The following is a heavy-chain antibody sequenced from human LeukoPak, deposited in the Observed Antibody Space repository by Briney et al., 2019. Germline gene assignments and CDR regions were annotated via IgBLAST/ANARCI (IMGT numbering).Heavy chain of an antibody. CDR1: GFTLSSYW. Sequence: PGGSLRLSCAASGFTLSSYWMHWVRQAPGKGLVWVLRINSDGSVTSYADSVKGRFTISRDNAKNTLYLQMNSLRAEDTAIYYCSRYSGYALGDYWGQGTLVTVSS. V-gene: IGHV3-74*01. J-gene: IGHJ4*02. CDR2: INSDGSVT. CDR3: SRYSGYALGDY. D-gene: IGHD5-12*01.